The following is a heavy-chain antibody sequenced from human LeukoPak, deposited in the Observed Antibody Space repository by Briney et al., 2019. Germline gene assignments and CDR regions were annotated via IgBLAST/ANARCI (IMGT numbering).Heavy chain of an antibody. CDR2: ISWISGSI. D-gene: IGHD1-1*01. V-gene: IGHV3-9*01. J-gene: IGHJ4*02. CDR3: AKDGAGN. Sequence: GRSLRLSCAASGFTFDDYAMHWVRQAPGKGLEWVSGISWISGSIGYADSVKGRFPISRDNAKNSLYLQMNSLRAEDTALYYCAKDGAGNWGQGTLVTVSS. CDR1: GFTFDDYA.